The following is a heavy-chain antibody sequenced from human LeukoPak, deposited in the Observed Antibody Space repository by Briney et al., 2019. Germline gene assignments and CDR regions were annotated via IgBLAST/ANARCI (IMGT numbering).Heavy chain of an antibody. CDR3: AREPYSARGY. V-gene: IGHV4-34*01. CDR2: INHSGST. CDR1: GGSFSGYY. J-gene: IGHJ4*02. D-gene: IGHD4-11*01. Sequence: PSETLSLTCAVYGGSFSGYYWHWLRQPPGKGLEGVGEINHSGSTNYNPSLQSRVTISVDTSKNQFSLKLSSVTAADTAVYYCAREPYSARGYWGQGTLVTVSS.